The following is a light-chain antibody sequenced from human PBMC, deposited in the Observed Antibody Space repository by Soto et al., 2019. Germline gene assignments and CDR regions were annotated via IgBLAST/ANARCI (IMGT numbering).Light chain of an antibody. V-gene: IGKV1-6*01. CDR3: QQSYKMPS. J-gene: IGKJ5*01. CDR1: QGIANE. Sequence: AIQMTQSPSSLSASVGDRVTITCRASQGIANELGWYQQKPGKAPKLLINAASSLQIGVPSRFSGSGSGTEFTLTISSLEPEDFGTYYCQQSYKMPSFGQGTRLVIK. CDR2: AAS.